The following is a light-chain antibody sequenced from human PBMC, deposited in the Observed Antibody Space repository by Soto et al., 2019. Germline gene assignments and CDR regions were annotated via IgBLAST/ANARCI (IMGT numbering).Light chain of an antibody. Sequence: QAVVTQPPSASGTPGQRVTISCSGSSSNIGRNTVNWYQQLPGTAPKVLIYSSNQRPSWVSDRFSGSKSGTSASLAISGLQSEDEADYYCAAWDDSLNGVVFGGGTKLTVL. CDR3: AAWDDSLNGVV. CDR2: SSN. J-gene: IGLJ2*01. CDR1: SSNIGRNT. V-gene: IGLV1-44*01.